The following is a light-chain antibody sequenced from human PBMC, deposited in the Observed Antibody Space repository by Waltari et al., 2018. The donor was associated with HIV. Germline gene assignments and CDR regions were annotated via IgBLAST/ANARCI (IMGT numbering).Light chain of an antibody. CDR3: ATWDASLHDFYV. CDR1: SSNIGGNS. Sequence: QSVLTQPPSASGTPGQRVTISCSGRSSNIGGNSVRWYQQLPGTAPKLLIYYNNERPSGVPDRFSGSKSGTSASLAISGLQSDDEAHYYCATWDASLHDFYVFGTGTKVTVL. V-gene: IGLV1-44*01. J-gene: IGLJ1*01. CDR2: YNN.